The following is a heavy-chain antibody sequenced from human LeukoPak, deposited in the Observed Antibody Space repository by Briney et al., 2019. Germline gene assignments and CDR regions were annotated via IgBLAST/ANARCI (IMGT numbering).Heavy chain of an antibody. V-gene: IGHV4-59*08. D-gene: IGHD2-21*02. CDR1: GGSVSSYY. J-gene: IGHJ3*02. Sequence: PSETLSLTCTVSGGSVSSYYWSWIRQPPGKGLEWIGYIYYSGSTNYNPFLKSRVTISVDTSKNQFSLKLSSVTAADTAVYYCASSCGGDCSGYDAFDIWGQGTMVTVSS. CDR3: ASSCGGDCSGYDAFDI. CDR2: IYYSGST.